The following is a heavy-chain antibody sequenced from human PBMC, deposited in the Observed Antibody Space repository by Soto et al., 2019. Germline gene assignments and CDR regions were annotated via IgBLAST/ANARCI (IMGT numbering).Heavy chain of an antibody. J-gene: IGHJ6*02. Sequence: SETLSLTCTVSGGSISSYYWSWIRQPPGKGLEWIGYIYYGGSTNYNPSLKSRVTISVDTSKNQFSLKLSSVTAADTAVYYCARESTYYDFWSGYYLNYGMDVWGQGTTVTVSS. CDR3: ARESTYYDFWSGYYLNYGMDV. V-gene: IGHV4-59*01. CDR1: GGSISSYY. D-gene: IGHD3-3*01. CDR2: IYYGGST.